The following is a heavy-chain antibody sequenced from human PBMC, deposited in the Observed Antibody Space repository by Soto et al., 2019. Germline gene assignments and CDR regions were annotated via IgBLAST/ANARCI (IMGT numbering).Heavy chain of an antibody. CDR2: INPNSGGT. CDR3: ARGVGSGSSYYYYYYMDV. D-gene: IGHD3-10*01. Sequence: RASVKVSCKASGYTFTGYYMHWVRQAPGQGLEWMGWINPNSGGTNYAQKFQGWVTMTRDTSISTAYMELSRLRSDDTAVYYCARGVGSGSSYYYYYYMDVWGKGTTVTVSS. V-gene: IGHV1-2*04. J-gene: IGHJ6*03. CDR1: GYTFTGYY.